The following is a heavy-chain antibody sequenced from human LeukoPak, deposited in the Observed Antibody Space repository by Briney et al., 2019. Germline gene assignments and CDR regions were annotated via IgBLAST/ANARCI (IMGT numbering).Heavy chain of an antibody. V-gene: IGHV4-34*01. CDR2: INHSGAT. J-gene: IGHJ4*02. Sequence: SETLSLTCAVSGGSISDNWWSWVRQPPGKGLEWIGEINHSGATNYNPSLKSRVTISVDTSKNQFSLKLSSVTAADTAVYYCAASRRAYETTVTTWSSIYFDHWGQGTLVTVSS. CDR3: AASRRAYETTVTTWSSIYFDH. CDR1: GGSISDNW. D-gene: IGHD4-17*01.